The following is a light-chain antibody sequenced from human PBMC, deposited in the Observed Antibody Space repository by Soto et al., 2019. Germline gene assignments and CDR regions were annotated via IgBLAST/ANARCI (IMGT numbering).Light chain of an antibody. CDR1: QSVRNY. CDR3: HQRGTWPWT. CDR2: DAS. J-gene: IGKJ1*01. V-gene: IGKV3-11*01. Sequence: EIVLTQSPATLSLSPGERATLSCRASQSVRNYLGWSQQKPGQAPRLLIYDASNRATGIPARFSVSGSGTDFTLTISSLEPEDFAVYYCHQRGTWPWTFGQGTKVAIK.